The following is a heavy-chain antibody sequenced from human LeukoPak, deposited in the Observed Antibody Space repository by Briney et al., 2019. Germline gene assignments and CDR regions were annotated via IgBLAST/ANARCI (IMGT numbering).Heavy chain of an antibody. D-gene: IGHD2-2*01. CDR3: ARVVPAAMMWADY. J-gene: IGHJ4*02. Sequence: VASVKVSCKASGGTFSSYAIRWVRQAPGQGLEWMGGIIPIFGTANYAQKFQGRVTITAEKSTSTAYMELSSLRSEDTAVYYCARVVPAAMMWADYWGQGTLVTVSS. V-gene: IGHV1-69*06. CDR2: IIPIFGTA. CDR1: GGTFSSYA.